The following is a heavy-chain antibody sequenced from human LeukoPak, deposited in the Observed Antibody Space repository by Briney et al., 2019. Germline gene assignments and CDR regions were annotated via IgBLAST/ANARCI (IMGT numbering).Heavy chain of an antibody. CDR3: ARGGAQSPPYYDFWSGHFDY. Sequence: SGESLRLSCAASGFTFSSYAMHWVRQAPGKGLEWVAVISYDGSNKYYADSVKGRFTISRDNSKNTLYLKMNSLIAEDTAVYYCARGGAQSPPYYDFWSGHFDYWGQGTLVTVSS. CDR1: GFTFSSYA. J-gene: IGHJ4*02. V-gene: IGHV3-30*04. CDR2: ISYDGSNK. D-gene: IGHD3-3*01.